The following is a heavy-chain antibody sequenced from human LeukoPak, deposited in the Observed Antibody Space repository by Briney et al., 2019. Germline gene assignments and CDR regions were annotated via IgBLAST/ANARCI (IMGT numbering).Heavy chain of an antibody. V-gene: IGHV1-69*13. Sequence: SVKVSCKASGGTFSSYAISWVRQAPGQGLEWMGGVIPIFGTPNYAQKFQGRVTITADGSTSTAYMELSSLRFDDTAVYYCARGDSSGNFDYWGQGTLVTVSS. J-gene: IGHJ4*02. D-gene: IGHD3-22*01. CDR2: VIPIFGTP. CDR3: ARGDSSGNFDY. CDR1: GGTFSSYA.